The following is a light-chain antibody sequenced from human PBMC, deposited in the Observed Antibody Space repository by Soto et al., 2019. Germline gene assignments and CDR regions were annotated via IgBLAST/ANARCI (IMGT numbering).Light chain of an antibody. CDR2: RND. V-gene: IGLV1-47*01. Sequence: QSVLTQPPSASGTPGQRGTISCSGSSSNIGSSDVYWYQQLPGTAPKLLIYRNDQLPSGVPDRFSGSKSGTSASLAISGLRSEDEADYYCAAWERNLSGRVCGGGTKLTVL. CDR1: SSNIGSSD. J-gene: IGLJ3*02. CDR3: AAWERNLSGRV.